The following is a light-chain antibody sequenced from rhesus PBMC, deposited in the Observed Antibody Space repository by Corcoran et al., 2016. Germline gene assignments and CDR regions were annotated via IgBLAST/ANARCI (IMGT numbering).Light chain of an antibody. Sequence: DIQMTQSPSSLSSSVGDRVTITCQASQGISNWLAWSQQKPGRAPKLLIYAASILQSGVPSRFSGSGSGKEFTLTISLLQPEDFATYYCQQHNTNPLTFGGGTKVELK. V-gene: IGKV1-33*02. CDR2: AAS. J-gene: IGKJ4*01. CDR3: QQHNTNPLT. CDR1: QGISNW.